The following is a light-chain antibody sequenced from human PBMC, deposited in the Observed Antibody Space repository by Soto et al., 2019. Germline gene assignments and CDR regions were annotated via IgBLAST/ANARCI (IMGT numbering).Light chain of an antibody. Sequence: EIVLTQSPATLSLSPGERATLSCRASPSVISHLAWYQQRPGQPPRLLIYATSNRATGIPARFSGSGSGIDFTLTINSLEPEDFAVYFCQQRTHWPTFGPGTKVDIK. J-gene: IGKJ3*01. V-gene: IGKV3-11*01. CDR2: ATS. CDR3: QQRTHWPT. CDR1: PSVISH.